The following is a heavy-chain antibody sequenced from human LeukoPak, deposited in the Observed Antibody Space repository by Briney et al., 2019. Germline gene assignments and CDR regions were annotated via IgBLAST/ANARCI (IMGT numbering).Heavy chain of an antibody. D-gene: IGHD3-10*01. J-gene: IGHJ5*02. CDR2: ISGSGGST. CDR3: ARLWFGTLHNWFDP. Sequence: GGSLRLSCAASGFTFSSYAMSWVRQAPGKGLEWVSAISGSGGSTYYADSVKGRFTISRDNSKNTLYLQMNSLRAEDTAVYYCARLWFGTLHNWFDPWGQGTLVTVSS. V-gene: IGHV3-23*01. CDR1: GFTFSSYA.